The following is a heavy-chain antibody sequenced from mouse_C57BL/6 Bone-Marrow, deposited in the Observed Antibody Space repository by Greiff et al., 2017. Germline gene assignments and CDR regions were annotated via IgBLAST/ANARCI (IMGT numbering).Heavy chain of an antibody. CDR3: ARSREGYYAMDY. CDR1: GFTFSDYY. J-gene: IGHJ4*01. V-gene: IGHV5-12*01. CDR2: ISNGGGST. Sequence: EVQRVESGGGLVQPGGSLKLSCAASGFTFSDYYMYWVRQTPEKRLEWVAYISNGGGSTYYPDTVKGRFTISRDNAKNTLYLQMSRLKSEDTAMYYCARSREGYYAMDYWGQGTSVTVSS. D-gene: IGHD3-3*01.